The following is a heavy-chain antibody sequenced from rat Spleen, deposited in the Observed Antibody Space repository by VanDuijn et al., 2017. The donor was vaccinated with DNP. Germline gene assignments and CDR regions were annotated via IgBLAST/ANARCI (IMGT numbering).Heavy chain of an antibody. J-gene: IGHJ3*01. V-gene: IGHV5-31*01. Sequence: EVQLVESGGDLVQPGRSLKLSCVASGFTFSNYWMTWIRQVPGRGLEWVASITSSGGSIYYPDSVKGRFTISRDNAKSTLYLQMNSLRSEDTATYYCARHTEQFYPPLNWFTFWGQGTLVTVSS. CDR3: ARHTEQFYPPLNWFTF. CDR1: GFTFSNYW. CDR2: ITSSGGSI. D-gene: IGHD1-11*01.